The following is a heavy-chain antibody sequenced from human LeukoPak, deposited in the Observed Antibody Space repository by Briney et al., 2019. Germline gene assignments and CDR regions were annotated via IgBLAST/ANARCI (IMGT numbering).Heavy chain of an antibody. CDR3: AIHSDVIGAI. Sequence: SGESLKISCKASGYPFTHQWIAWVRQKSGSGLEWMGIIYPRDSDTRYRPSFQGHVSISAHTSINTAYLYASRLEAWHTAIYYCAIHSDVIGAIWGQGTLVTVSS. D-gene: IGHD3-10*01. J-gene: IGHJ4*02. V-gene: IGHV5-51*01. CDR1: GYPFTHQW. CDR2: IYPRDSDT.